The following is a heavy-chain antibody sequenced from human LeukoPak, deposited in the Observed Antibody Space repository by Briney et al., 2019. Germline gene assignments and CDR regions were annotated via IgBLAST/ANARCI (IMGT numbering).Heavy chain of an antibody. V-gene: IGHV4-34*01. Sequence: SETLSLTCAVYGGSFSGYYWSWIRQPPGKGPEWIGEINHSGSTNYNPSLKSRVTISVDTSKNQFSLKLSSVTAADTAVYYCARSEYYYDSSGYFNAFDIWGQGTMVTVSS. J-gene: IGHJ3*02. CDR3: ARSEYYYDSSGYFNAFDI. D-gene: IGHD3-22*01. CDR2: INHSGST. CDR1: GGSFSGYY.